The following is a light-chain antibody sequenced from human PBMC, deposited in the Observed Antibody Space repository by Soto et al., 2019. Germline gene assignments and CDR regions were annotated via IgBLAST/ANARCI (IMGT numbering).Light chain of an antibody. Sequence: QSVLTQPASVSGSPGQSIIISCTGTSSDVGSYNFVSWYQQHPGKAPKLMIYEVSKRPSGVSNRFSGSKSGNTASLTISGLXPEDEADYYCCSYAGNSGVFGGGTKLTVL. V-gene: IGLV2-23*02. CDR3: CSYAGNSGV. CDR2: EVS. CDR1: SSDVGSYNF. J-gene: IGLJ3*02.